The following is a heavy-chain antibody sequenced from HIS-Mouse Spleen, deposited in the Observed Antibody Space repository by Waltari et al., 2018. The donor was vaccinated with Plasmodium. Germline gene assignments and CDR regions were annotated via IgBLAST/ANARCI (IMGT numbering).Heavy chain of an antibody. Sequence: QVQLVASGGGVVQPGRSLSLSCSASGFPFTSYARHWVRQAPGKGREWGAVISDDGSNKYYADSVKGRFTISRDNSKNTLDLQMNSLRAEDTAVYYCARDRRLAFDYWGQGTLVTVSS. CDR3: ARDRRLAFDY. D-gene: IGHD2-15*01. J-gene: IGHJ4*02. CDR1: GFPFTSYA. CDR2: ISDDGSNK. V-gene: IGHV3-30-3*01.